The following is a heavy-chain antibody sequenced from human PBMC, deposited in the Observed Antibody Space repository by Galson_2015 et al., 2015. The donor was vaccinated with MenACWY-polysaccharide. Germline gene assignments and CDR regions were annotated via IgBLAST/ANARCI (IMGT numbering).Heavy chain of an antibody. CDR3: ARGGRDGRDWFDP. Sequence: SLRLSCAASGFSFNDYWMTWVRQAPGKGLEWVANIQQDGREKFYVDSVKGRFSISRDNAKKALYLQMDGLRDDDTAMYYCARGGRDGRDWFDPWGQGTLVTVSS. CDR1: GFSFNDYW. D-gene: IGHD5-24*01. V-gene: IGHV3-7*01. J-gene: IGHJ5*02. CDR2: IQQDGREK.